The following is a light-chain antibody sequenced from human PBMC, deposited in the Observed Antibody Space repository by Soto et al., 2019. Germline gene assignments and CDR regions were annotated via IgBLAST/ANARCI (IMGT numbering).Light chain of an antibody. V-gene: IGLV1-40*01. CDR3: QSYDSSLSGSVV. CDR2: ANS. J-gene: IGLJ2*01. CDR1: SSNIGAGYD. Sequence: QLVLTQPPSVSGAPGQRVTISCTGSSSNIGAGYDVHWYQHLPETAPKLLIYANSNRPSGVPDRFSGSKSGTSASLAITGLQAEDEADYYCQSYDSSLSGSVVFGGGTKLTVL.